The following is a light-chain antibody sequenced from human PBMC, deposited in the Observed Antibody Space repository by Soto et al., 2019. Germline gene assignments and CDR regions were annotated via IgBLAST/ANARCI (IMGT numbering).Light chain of an antibody. Sequence: QSVLTQPASVSGSPGQSITISCAGTSGDIGAYNFVSWYQQHPGKAPKLMIYEVSNRPSGVSTRFSASKSGKTASLTISGLQAEDVADYNRSSYTTGSTSYVFGTGTKVTVL. V-gene: IGLV2-14*01. CDR2: EVS. J-gene: IGLJ1*01. CDR3: SSYTTGSTSYV. CDR1: SGDIGAYNF.